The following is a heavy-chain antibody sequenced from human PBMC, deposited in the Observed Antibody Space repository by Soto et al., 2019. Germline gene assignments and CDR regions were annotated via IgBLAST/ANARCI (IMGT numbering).Heavy chain of an antibody. D-gene: IGHD3-16*01. V-gene: IGHV4-31*03. CDR2: IYYSGET. CDR1: GGSIINSGYY. CDR3: ARDRGGENYYYGMDV. Sequence: QVQLQQSGPGLVKASQTLSLTCTVSGGSIINSGYYWNWIRQHPGKGLEWVGYIYYSGETSYNPSLKSRLTTSVDTSKNRFSLNLSSVTAADTAVYYCARDRGGENYYYGMDVWGQGTTVTVSS. J-gene: IGHJ6*02.